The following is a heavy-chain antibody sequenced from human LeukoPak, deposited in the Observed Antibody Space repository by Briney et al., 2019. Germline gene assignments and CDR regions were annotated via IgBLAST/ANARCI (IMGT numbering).Heavy chain of an antibody. V-gene: IGHV1-69*02. CDR2: IIPSLDVA. Sequence: SVKVSCKASGDTFIPYTFSWVRQAPGQGLEWIGRIIPSLDVANYAQKFQGRVTITADESTSTAYMELSSLRSEDTAVYYCARVGDIVVVPAARGSAFDIWGQGTMVTVSS. D-gene: IGHD2-2*01. CDR1: GDTFIPYT. J-gene: IGHJ3*02. CDR3: ARVGDIVVVPAARGSAFDI.